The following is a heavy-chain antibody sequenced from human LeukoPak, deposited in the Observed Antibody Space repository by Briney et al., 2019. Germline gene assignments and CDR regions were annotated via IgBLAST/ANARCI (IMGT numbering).Heavy chain of an antibody. D-gene: IGHD1-26*01. V-gene: IGHV1-69*13. Sequence: GASVKVSCKASGGTFSSYAISWVRQAPGQGLEWMGGIIPIFGTANYAQKFQGRVTITADESTSTAYMELSSLRSEDTAVYYCARYHSGSYSAFDNWGQGTMVTVSS. CDR3: ARYHSGSYSAFDN. CDR2: IIPIFGTA. CDR1: GGTFSSYA. J-gene: IGHJ3*02.